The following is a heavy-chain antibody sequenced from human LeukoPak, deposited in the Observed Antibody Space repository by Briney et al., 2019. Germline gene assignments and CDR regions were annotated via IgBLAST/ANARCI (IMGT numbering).Heavy chain of an antibody. Sequence: GASVKVSCKASGYTFSSYYVHWVRQAPGQGLEWMGIIHPSGGSTTYAQKFQGRVTMTRDTSTSTVYMGLSSLRSEDTAVYYCARVRFSSGWYIAFDMWGEGTMVTVSS. D-gene: IGHD6-19*01. V-gene: IGHV1-46*01. CDR3: ARVRFSSGWYIAFDM. J-gene: IGHJ3*02. CDR1: GYTFSSYY. CDR2: IHPSGGST.